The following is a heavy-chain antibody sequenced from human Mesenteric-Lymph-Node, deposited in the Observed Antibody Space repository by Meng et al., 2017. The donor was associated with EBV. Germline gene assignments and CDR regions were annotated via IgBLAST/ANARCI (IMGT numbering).Heavy chain of an antibody. Sequence: QVPFQQVGAGLLRPSETLSLTGAVYGESFSGFYWSWVRQAPGKGLEWIGEMNNGGTSNYNPSLESRVTISVDPSKNQFSLNLRSVTAADTAVYYCARVKPSIWFGELFYYFDYWGPGILVTVSS. J-gene: IGHJ4*02. V-gene: IGHV4-34*01. CDR2: MNNGGTS. CDR3: ARVKPSIWFGELFYYFDY. CDR1: GESFSGFY. D-gene: IGHD3-10*01.